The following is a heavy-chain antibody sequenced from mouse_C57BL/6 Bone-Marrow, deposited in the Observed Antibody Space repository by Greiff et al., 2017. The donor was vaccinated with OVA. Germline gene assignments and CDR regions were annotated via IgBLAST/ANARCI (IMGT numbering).Heavy chain of an antibody. J-gene: IGHJ1*03. CDR3: ARGGYDYDRYFDV. V-gene: IGHV3-6*01. Sequence: EVQLVESGPGLVKPSQSLSLTCSVTGYSITSGYYWNWIRQFPGNKLEWMGYISYDGSNNYNPSLKNRISITRYTSKNQFFLKLNSVTTEDTATYYCARGGYDYDRYFDVWGTGTTVTVSS. D-gene: IGHD2-4*01. CDR1: GYSITSGYY. CDR2: ISYDGSN.